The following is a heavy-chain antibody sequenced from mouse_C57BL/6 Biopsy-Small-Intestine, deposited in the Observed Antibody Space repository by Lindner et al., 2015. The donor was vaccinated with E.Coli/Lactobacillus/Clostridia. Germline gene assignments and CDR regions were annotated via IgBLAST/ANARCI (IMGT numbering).Heavy chain of an antibody. CDR2: INPGGGGT. CDR3: ARSSGYFDY. D-gene: IGHD3-1*01. V-gene: IGHV1-54*01. CDR1: GYAFTNYL. Sequence: VQLQESGAELVRPGTSVKVSCKASGYAFTNYLIEWVKQRPGQGLEWIGVINPGGGGTNYSEKFKGKATLTADKSSSTAYMHLSSLTSEDSAVYFCARSSGYFDYWGQGTTLTVSS. J-gene: IGHJ2*01.